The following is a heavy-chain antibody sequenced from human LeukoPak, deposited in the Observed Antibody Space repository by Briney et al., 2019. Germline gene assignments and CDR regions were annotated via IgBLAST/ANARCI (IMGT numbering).Heavy chain of an antibody. Sequence: PSETLSFTCTVSGGSISSGSYYWSWIRQPAGKGLEWIGRIYTSGSTNYNPSLKSRVTISVDTSKNQFSLKLSSVTAADTAVYYCARGGIAAADLDYWGQGTLVTVSS. CDR2: IYTSGST. V-gene: IGHV4-61*02. D-gene: IGHD6-13*01. J-gene: IGHJ4*02. CDR3: ARGGIAAADLDY. CDR1: GGSISSGSYY.